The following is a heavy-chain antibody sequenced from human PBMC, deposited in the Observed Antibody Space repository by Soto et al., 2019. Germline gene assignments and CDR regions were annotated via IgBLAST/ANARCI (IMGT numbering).Heavy chain of an antibody. Sequence: GGSLRLSCAASGFTFSSYGMHWVLQAPGKGLGWVAVISYDRSNKYYADSVKGRFTISRDNSKNTLYLQMNSLRAEDTAVYYCAKAGSLGYCTNGVCQDFDYWGQGTLVTVSS. CDR1: GFTFSSYG. CDR2: ISYDRSNK. D-gene: IGHD2-8*01. J-gene: IGHJ4*02. CDR3: AKAGSLGYCTNGVCQDFDY. V-gene: IGHV3-30*18.